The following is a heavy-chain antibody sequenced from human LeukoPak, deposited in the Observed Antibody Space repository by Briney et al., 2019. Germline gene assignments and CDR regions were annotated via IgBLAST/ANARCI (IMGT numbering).Heavy chain of an antibody. D-gene: IGHD1-26*01. CDR3: ARDSPISGSYYGGLGH. CDR1: GYTFTGYY. J-gene: IGHJ4*02. CDR2: INPSGGST. V-gene: IGHV1-46*01. Sequence: GASVKVSCKASGYTFTGYYMHWVRQAPGQGLEWMGIINPSGGSTSYAQKFQGRVTMTRDTSTSTVYMELSSLRSDDTAVYYCARDSPISGSYYGGLGHWGQGTLVTVSS.